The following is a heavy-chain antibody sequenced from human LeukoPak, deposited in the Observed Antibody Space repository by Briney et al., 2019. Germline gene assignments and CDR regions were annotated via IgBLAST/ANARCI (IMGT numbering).Heavy chain of an antibody. CDR2: ISSSSSYI. V-gene: IGHV3-21*01. D-gene: IGHD3-10*01. CDR3: ARVPVRGASPNWFDP. CDR1: GFDFNNYV. J-gene: IGHJ5*02. Sequence: GGSLRLSCAASGFDFNNYVIHWVRQAPGKGLEWVSSISSSSSYIYYADSVKGRFTISRDNAKNSLYLQMNSLRAEDTAVYYCARVPVRGASPNWFDPWGQGTLVTVSS.